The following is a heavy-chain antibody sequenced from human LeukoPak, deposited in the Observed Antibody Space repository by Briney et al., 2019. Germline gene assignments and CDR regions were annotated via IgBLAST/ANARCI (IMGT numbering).Heavy chain of an antibody. Sequence: SETLSLTCTVSGGSISSSTYYWGWIRQPPGKGLEWIGSIYYSGSTYNNPSLKSRVTIFVDTSKNQFSLRLSSVTATDTAVYYCARTYGDYDDAFDVWGQGTMVTVSS. V-gene: IGHV4-39*01. J-gene: IGHJ3*01. CDR2: IYYSGST. CDR1: GGSISSSTYY. D-gene: IGHD4-17*01. CDR3: ARTYGDYDDAFDV.